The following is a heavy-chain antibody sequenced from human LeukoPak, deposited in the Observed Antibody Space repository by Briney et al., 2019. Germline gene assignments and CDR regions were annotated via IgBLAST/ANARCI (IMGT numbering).Heavy chain of an antibody. D-gene: IGHD3-10*01. CDR2: ISGSGGST. Sequence: PGGSLRLSCAASGFTFSSYAMSWVRQAPGKGLEWVSAISGSGGSTYYADSVKGRFTISRDNSKNTLYLQMNSLRAEDTAVYYCAKDGITMVRGVDIMDYWGQGTLVTVSS. V-gene: IGHV3-23*01. CDR1: GFTFSSYA. J-gene: IGHJ4*02. CDR3: AKDGITMVRGVDIMDY.